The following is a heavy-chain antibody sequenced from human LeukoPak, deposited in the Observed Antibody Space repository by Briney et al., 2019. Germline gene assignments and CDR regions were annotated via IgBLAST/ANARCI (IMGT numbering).Heavy chain of an antibody. CDR1: GYTFTSYG. D-gene: IGHD2-8*01. CDR2: ISAYNGNT. Sequence: ASVKVSCKASGYTFTSYGISWVRQAPGQGLEWMGWISAYNGNTNYARKLQGRVTMTTDTSTSTAYMELRSLRSDDTAVYYCAVVLMVYATRSGWFDPWGQGTLVTVSS. J-gene: IGHJ5*02. CDR3: AVVLMVYATRSGWFDP. V-gene: IGHV1-18*01.